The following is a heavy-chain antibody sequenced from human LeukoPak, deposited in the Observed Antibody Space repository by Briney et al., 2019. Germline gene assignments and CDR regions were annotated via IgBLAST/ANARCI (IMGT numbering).Heavy chain of an antibody. V-gene: IGHV3-21*01. J-gene: IGHJ3*02. CDR2: ISSSSSYI. Sequence: PGGSLRLSCVASGFTFSSYSVNWVRQAPGKGLEWVSCISSSSSYIYYADSVKGRFTISRDNTKNSLYLQMNSLGAEDTAVYYCAKDGGSDPDSFDIWGQGTMVTVSS. CDR3: AKDGGSDPDSFDI. CDR1: GFTFSSYS. D-gene: IGHD2-15*01.